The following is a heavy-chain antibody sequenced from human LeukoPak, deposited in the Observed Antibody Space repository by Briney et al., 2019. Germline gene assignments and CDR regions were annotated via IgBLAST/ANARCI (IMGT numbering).Heavy chain of an antibody. CDR1: GYSFTSYW. J-gene: IGHJ4*02. V-gene: IGHV5-51*01. Sequence: GESLKISCKGFGYSFTSYWIGWVRQMPGKGLEWLGNIYPGDSDTRYSPSFHGQVTISADKSITTAYLQWSSLKASDTAMYYCVRHFDTVVTASIRYWGQGTLVTVSS. CDR2: IYPGDSDT. CDR3: VRHFDTVVTASIRY. D-gene: IGHD2-21*02.